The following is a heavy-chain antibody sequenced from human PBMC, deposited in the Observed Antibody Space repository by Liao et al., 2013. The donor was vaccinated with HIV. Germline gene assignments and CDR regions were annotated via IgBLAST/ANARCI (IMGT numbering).Heavy chain of an antibody. D-gene: IGHD5-12*01. V-gene: IGHV4-34*01. J-gene: IGHJ5*02. CDR3: ARRDKKGYSGYYYGGWFDP. CDR1: GGSFSGYY. Sequence: QVQLQQWGAGLLKPSETLSLTCAVYGGSFSGYYWSWIRQPPGKGLEWIGEINHSGSTNYNSSLKSRVTISVDTSKNQFSLKLSSVTAADTAVYYCARRDKKGYSGYYYGGWFDPLGAREPWSPSPQ. CDR2: INHSGST.